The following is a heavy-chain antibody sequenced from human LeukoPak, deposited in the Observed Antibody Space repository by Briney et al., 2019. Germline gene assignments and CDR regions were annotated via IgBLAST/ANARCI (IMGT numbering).Heavy chain of an antibody. CDR2: ILSETSGGTT. V-gene: IGHV3-15*07. CDR3: ADYYASGSYPP. CDR1: GFSFSNAW. D-gene: IGHD3-10*01. Sequence: PGGSLRLSCAASGFSFSNAWMNWVRQAPGKGLEWVGRILSETSGGTTGYATPVKGRFTISRDDSKNMLYLHMNSLQIEDTAVYYCADYYASGSYPPWGQGTLVTVSS. J-gene: IGHJ5*02.